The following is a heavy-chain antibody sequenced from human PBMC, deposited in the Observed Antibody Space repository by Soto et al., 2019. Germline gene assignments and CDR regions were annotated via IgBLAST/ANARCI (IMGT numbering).Heavy chain of an antibody. CDR1: GFTFSSYS. CDR3: ARDRAAVDSPPGYSSGWYSSWFDP. J-gene: IGHJ5*02. CDR2: ISSSSSYI. Sequence: GGSLRLSCAASGFTFSSYSMNWVRQAPGKGLEWVSSISSSSSYIYYADSVKGRFTISRDNAKNSLYLQMNSLRAEDTAVYYCARDRAAVDSPPGYSSGWYSSWFDPWGQGTLVTVSS. V-gene: IGHV3-21*01. D-gene: IGHD6-19*01.